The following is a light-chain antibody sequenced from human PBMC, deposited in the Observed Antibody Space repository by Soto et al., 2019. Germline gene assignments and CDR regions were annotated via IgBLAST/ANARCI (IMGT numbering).Light chain of an antibody. CDR2: WAS. Sequence: DIVMTQSPDSLAVSLGERAAINCKSSQSILFTSNNKNYLAWYQQKPGQPPKLLIYWASTRESGVPDRFSGSGSVTDFTLSISSLQAEDGAVYYCQQYYTTPPYTFGQGTKVEIK. V-gene: IGKV4-1*01. CDR1: QSILFTSNNKNY. CDR3: QQYYTTPPYT. J-gene: IGKJ2*01.